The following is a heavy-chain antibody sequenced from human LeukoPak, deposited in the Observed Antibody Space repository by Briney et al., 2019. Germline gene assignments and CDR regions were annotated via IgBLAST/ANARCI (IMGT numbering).Heavy chain of an antibody. V-gene: IGHV4-34*01. D-gene: IGHD1-26*01. CDR1: GGSFSGYY. Sequence: SETLSLTCAVYGGSFSGYYWSWIRQPPGKGLEWIGEINHSGSTNYNPSLKSRVTISVDTSKNQFSLKLSSVTAADTAVYYCARLPNSGTYYDAVDIWGQGTMVTVSS. J-gene: IGHJ3*02. CDR3: ARLPNSGTYYDAVDI. CDR2: INHSGST.